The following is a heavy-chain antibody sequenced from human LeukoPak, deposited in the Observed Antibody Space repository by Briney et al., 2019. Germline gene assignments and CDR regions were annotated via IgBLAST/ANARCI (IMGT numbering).Heavy chain of an antibody. CDR2: VTYDGNNQ. CDR3: ARAPVRGAVAGVDY. D-gene: IGHD6-19*01. J-gene: IGHJ4*02. Sequence: GRSLRLSCAASGFTFNNYAMHWVRQAPGKGLEWVAVVTYDGNNQYYADSVKGRFTVSRDNSRNTVNLQMNSLRGEDTAVYYCARAPVRGAVAGVDYWGQGTLVTVSA. CDR1: GFTFNNYA. V-gene: IGHV3-30-3*01.